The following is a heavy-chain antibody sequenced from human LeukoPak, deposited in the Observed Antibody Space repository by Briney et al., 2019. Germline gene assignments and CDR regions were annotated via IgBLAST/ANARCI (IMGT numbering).Heavy chain of an antibody. CDR3: ATDRGWPAVHLDL. D-gene: IGHD2-15*01. CDR2: INQRGSDQ. Sequence: GGSLRLSCAASGFTFSSSWMIWVRQTPGEGLEWVANINQRGSDQRYVDSVKGRFTTSRDNAKSSLYLQMNSLRAEDTAVYYCATDRGWPAVHLDLWGQGTLVIVSS. J-gene: IGHJ5*02. V-gene: IGHV3-7*03. CDR1: GFTFSSSW.